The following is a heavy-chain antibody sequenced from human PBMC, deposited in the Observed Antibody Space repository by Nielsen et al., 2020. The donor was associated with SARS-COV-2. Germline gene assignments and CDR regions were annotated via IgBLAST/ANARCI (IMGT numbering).Heavy chain of an antibody. J-gene: IGHJ4*02. CDR2: IYHSGST. CDR3: ARGQRWWELLSRHSTGFDY. V-gene: IGHV4-30-4*02. D-gene: IGHD1-26*01. CDR1: GSSISSGAYY. Sequence: SDTLSLTCTLSGSSISSGAYYWSSIRQPPGKGLEWITYIYHSGSTYYNPSLKSRVSISVDTSKNQFSLKLSSVTAADTSVYYCARGQRWWELLSRHSTGFDYWGQGTLVTVSS.